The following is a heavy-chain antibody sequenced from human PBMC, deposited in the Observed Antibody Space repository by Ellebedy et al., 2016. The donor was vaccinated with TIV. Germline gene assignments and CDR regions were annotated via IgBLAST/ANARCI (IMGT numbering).Heavy chain of an antibody. CDR2: IKQDGSEK. V-gene: IGHV3-7*01. J-gene: IGHJ4*02. Sequence: GESLKISXAASGFTFSTYWMSWVRQAPGKGLEWVATIKQDGSEKYFVDSVKGRFTISRDNAKNSLCLQMNSLRAEDTAVYYCARYESASLVIEYWGQGTLVTVSS. CDR3: ARYESASLVIEY. CDR1: GFTFSTYW. D-gene: IGHD4-23*01.